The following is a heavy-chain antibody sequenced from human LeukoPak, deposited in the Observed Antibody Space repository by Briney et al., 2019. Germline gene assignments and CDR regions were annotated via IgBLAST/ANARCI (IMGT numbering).Heavy chain of an antibody. D-gene: IGHD6-13*01. V-gene: IGHV3-48*03. Sequence: PGGSLRLSCAAAGLTFDSYDMYWVRQSPGKGPEWVAYISASGISIKYADSVKGRFTISRDNAKNLVYLQMDSLRAEDTAVYYCVPPAAGLHRTISTEYFQHRGQGTPVIVSS. CDR2: ISASGISI. J-gene: IGHJ1*01. CDR1: GLTFDSYD. CDR3: VPPAAGLHRTISTEYFQH.